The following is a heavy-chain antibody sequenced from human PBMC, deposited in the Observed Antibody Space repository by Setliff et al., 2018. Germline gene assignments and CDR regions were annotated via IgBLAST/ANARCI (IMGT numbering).Heavy chain of an antibody. CDR2: ISAYNGNT. CDR1: GYTFTSYG. V-gene: IGHV1-18*01. D-gene: IGHD2-2*01. J-gene: IGHJ5*02. Sequence: GGSVKVSCKASGYTFTSYGISWVRQAPGQGLEWMGWISAYNGNTNYAQKLQGRVTMTTDTSTSTAYMELRSLRSDDTAVYYCARDPSLYCSSTSCSPHWFNPWGQGTLVTVSS. CDR3: ARDPSLYCSSTSCSPHWFNP.